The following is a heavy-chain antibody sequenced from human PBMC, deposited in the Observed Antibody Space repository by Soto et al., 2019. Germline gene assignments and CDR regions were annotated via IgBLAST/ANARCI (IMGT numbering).Heavy chain of an antibody. CDR1: GYTFSSYY. D-gene: IGHD5-12*01. Sequence: ASVKVSCKASGYTFSSYYMHWVRQAPGQGLEWMGISSPSGTSTTYAQKFQGRVTMTRDTSTSTVYMELSSLRSEDTAVYYCARPSRSGYDTATFDSWGQGTLVTVYS. J-gene: IGHJ4*02. CDR3: ARPSRSGYDTATFDS. CDR2: SSPSGTST. V-gene: IGHV1-46*01.